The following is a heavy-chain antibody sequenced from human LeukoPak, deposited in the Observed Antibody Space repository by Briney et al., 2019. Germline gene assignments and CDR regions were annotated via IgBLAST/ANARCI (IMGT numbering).Heavy chain of an antibody. Sequence: PSQTLSLTCTVSGGSISSGGYYWSWIRQHPGRGLEWIGYIYYSGSTYYNASLKSRVTISVDTSKNQFSLKLSSVTAADTAVYYCARGLYYYDSSGYYFVAFDIWGQGTMVTVSS. D-gene: IGHD3-22*01. CDR2: IYYSGST. CDR3: ARGLYYYDSSGYYFVAFDI. V-gene: IGHV4-31*03. CDR1: GGSISSGGYY. J-gene: IGHJ3*02.